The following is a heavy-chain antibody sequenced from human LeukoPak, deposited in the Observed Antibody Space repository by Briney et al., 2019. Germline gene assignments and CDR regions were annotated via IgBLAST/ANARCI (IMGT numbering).Heavy chain of an antibody. CDR1: GGSISSSSYY. Sequence: KPSETLSLTCTVSGGSISSSSYYWGWIRQPPGKGLEWIGSIYYSGSTYYNPSLKSRVTISVDRSKNQFSLKMMSLTAADTAVYFCARGGGSSNLLDAWGRGTLVTVSS. J-gene: IGHJ5*02. V-gene: IGHV4-39*07. D-gene: IGHD1-26*01. CDR2: IYYSGST. CDR3: ARGGGSSNLLDA.